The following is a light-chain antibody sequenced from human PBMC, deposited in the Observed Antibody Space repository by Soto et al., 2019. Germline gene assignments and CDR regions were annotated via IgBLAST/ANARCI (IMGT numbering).Light chain of an antibody. J-gene: IGKJ3*01. V-gene: IGKV3-20*01. CDR2: GAS. CDR1: QSVSSSY. CDR3: EQYGGSPRT. Sequence: EIVLTQSPGTLSLSPGERATLSCRASQSVSSSYLAWYQQKPGQAPRLLIYGASSRATGIPDRFSGSGSGKDFTITIISLEPENFAVYSFEQYGGSPRTFGTGTKGDIK.